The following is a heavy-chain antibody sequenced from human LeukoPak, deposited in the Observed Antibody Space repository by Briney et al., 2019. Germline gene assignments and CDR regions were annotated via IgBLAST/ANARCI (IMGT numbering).Heavy chain of an antibody. J-gene: IGHJ4*02. Sequence: ASVKVSCKVSGYTLTELSMHWVRQAPGKGLEWMGRFDPEDGETIYAQKFQGRVTMTTDTSTSTAYMELRSLRSDDTAVYYCARDKFVAPYYYDSSGYSSFDYWGQGTLVTVSS. D-gene: IGHD3-22*01. CDR1: GYTLTELS. CDR3: ARDKFVAPYYYDSSGYSSFDY. CDR2: FDPEDGET. V-gene: IGHV1-24*01.